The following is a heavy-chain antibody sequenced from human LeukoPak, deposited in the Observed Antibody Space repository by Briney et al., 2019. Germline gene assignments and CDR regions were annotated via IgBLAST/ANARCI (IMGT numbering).Heavy chain of an antibody. CDR3: TRDGIGPHDF. Sequence: PGGFLRLSCAASGFTFRDYGMHWVRQAPGKGLEWVAIISYDGRSNYADFVKGRFTISRDNSKNTVYLQMDSLRGEDTAVYYCTRDGIGPHDFWGQGTLVTVSS. CDR2: ISYDGRSN. J-gene: IGHJ4*02. V-gene: IGHV3-30*03. CDR1: GFTFRDYG.